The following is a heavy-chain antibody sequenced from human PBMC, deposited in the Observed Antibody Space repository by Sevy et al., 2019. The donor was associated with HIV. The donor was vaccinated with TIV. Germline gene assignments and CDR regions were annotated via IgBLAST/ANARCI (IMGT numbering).Heavy chain of an antibody. D-gene: IGHD6-13*01. J-gene: IGHJ4*02. CDR3: ARSISWYASFDF. CDR2: IIPQLGTP. V-gene: IGHV1-69*13. CDR1: GRTFSNYA. Sequence: ASLKVSCKASGRTFSNYAISWVRQPPGQGLEWMGGIIPQLGTPNYVQTFQGRVTITADESTSTAYMELSSLRSEDTAIYYCARSISWYASFDFWGQGTLVTVSS.